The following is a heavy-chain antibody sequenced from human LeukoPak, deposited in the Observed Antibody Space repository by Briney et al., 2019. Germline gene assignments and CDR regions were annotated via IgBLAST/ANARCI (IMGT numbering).Heavy chain of an antibody. CDR3: ARDALPVVVTAIEAFDI. CDR1: GYTITSYG. D-gene: IGHD2-21*02. V-gene: IGHV1-18*01. CDR2: INTYNGNT. Sequence: GASVKVSCKASGYTITSYGITWVRQAPGQGLEWMGWINTYNGNTNYAQKFQGRVTMTTDTSTNTAYMELRSLTSDDTAVYYCARDALPVVVTAIEAFDIWGQGTMVTVSS. J-gene: IGHJ3*02.